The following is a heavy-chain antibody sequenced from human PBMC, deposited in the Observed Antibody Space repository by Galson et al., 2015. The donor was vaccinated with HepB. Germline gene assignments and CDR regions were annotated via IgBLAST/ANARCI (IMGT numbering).Heavy chain of an antibody. V-gene: IGHV3-30-3*01. CDR2: ISYDGSNK. CDR1: GFTFSSYA. Sequence: SLRLSCAASGFTFSSYAMHWVRQAPGKGLEWVAVISYDGSNKYYADSVKGRFTISRDNSKNTLYLQMNSLRAEDTAVYYCARAYDFWSGYPSYYFDYWGQGTLVTVSS. J-gene: IGHJ4*02. D-gene: IGHD3-3*01. CDR3: ARAYDFWSGYPSYYFDY.